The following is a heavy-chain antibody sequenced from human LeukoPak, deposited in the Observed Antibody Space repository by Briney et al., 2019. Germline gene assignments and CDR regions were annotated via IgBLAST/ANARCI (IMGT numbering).Heavy chain of an antibody. D-gene: IGHD6-19*01. Sequence: PGGSLRLSCAASGFTFSSYAMSWVRQAPGKGLEWVSAISGSGGNTYYADSVKGRFTISRDNSKNSLYLQMNSLRTEDTALYYCAKGNSIAVSAFFDYWGQGTLVTVSS. V-gene: IGHV3-23*01. CDR3: AKGNSIAVSAFFDY. CDR2: ISGSGGNT. J-gene: IGHJ4*02. CDR1: GFTFSSYA.